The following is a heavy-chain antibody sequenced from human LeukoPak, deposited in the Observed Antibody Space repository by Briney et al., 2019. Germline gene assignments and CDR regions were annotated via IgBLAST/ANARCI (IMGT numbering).Heavy chain of an antibody. CDR2: IYTSGST. J-gene: IGHJ4*02. D-gene: IGHD1-1*01. CDR3: ARGAGIIDY. V-gene: IGHV4-61*02. Sequence: SQTLSLTCTVSGGSISSGSYNWSWIRQPAGTGLEWIGRIYTSGSTNYNPSLKSRVTISVDTSKNQFSLKLSSVTAADTAVYYCARGAGIIDYWGQGTLVTVSS. CDR1: GGSISSGSYN.